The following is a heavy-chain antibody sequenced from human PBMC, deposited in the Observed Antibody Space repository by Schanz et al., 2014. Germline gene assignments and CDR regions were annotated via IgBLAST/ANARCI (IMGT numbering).Heavy chain of an antibody. J-gene: IGHJ4*02. CDR2: IIPILGIA. V-gene: IGHV1-69*04. Sequence: VQLEQSGAEVKKPGASVKVSCKASGYTFISYGIKWVRQAPGQGLEWMGRIIPILGIATYAQKFQGRLTITADKSTSTAYMELSSLRSEDTAMYYCARDYYDSSGYYYCDYWGQGTLXTVSS. D-gene: IGHD3-22*01. CDR1: GYTFISYG. CDR3: ARDYYDSSGYYYCDY.